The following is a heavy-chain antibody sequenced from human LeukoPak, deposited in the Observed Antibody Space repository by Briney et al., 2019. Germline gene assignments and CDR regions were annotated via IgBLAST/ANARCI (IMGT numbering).Heavy chain of an antibody. CDR3: AKGKGVVPAAIGVFDY. Sequence: GGSLRLSCAASGFTFSSYAMSWVRQAPGKGLEWVSAISGSGGSTYYADSVKGRFTISRDNSKNTLYLQMNSLRAEDTAVYYCAKGKGVVPAAIGVFDYWGQGTPVTVSS. J-gene: IGHJ4*02. CDR2: ISGSGGST. V-gene: IGHV3-23*01. CDR1: GFTFSSYA. D-gene: IGHD2-2*01.